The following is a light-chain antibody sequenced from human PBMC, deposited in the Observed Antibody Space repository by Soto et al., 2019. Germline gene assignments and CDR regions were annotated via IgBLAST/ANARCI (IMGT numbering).Light chain of an antibody. J-gene: IGKJ5*01. CDR3: HHFNSYLGT. Sequence: IQMTQSPSSLSASVGDRVTITFRASQGISNYLAWYQQKPGKAPNLLIYKASSLESGVPSRFSGSGSGSEFTLTISSLQPVDFATYYCHHFNSYLGTFGQGTRLENK. CDR2: KAS. V-gene: IGKV1-5*03. CDR1: QGISNY.